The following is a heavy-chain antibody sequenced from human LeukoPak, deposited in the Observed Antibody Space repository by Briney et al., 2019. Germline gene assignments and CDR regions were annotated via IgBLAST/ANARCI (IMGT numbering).Heavy chain of an antibody. D-gene: IGHD2-15*01. J-gene: IGHJ5*02. CDR2: ISAYNGNT. CDR1: GYTFTSYG. CDR3: ARGVGYCSGGSCFNWFDP. V-gene: IGHV1-18*04. Sequence: ASVKVSCTASGYTFTSYGISWVRQAPGQGLGWMGWISAYNGNTNYAQKLQGRVTMTTDTSTSTAYMELRSLRSDDTAVYYCARGVGYCSGGSCFNWFDPWGQGTLVTVSS.